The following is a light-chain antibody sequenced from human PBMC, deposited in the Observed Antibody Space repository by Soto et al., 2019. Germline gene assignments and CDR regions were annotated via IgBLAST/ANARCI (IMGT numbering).Light chain of an antibody. CDR2: GAS. V-gene: IGKV3-20*01. Sequence: EIVLTQSPGTLSWSPGERATLSCRASQSVSSSHLAWYQQKPGQAPRLLIYGASSRATGIPDRFSGSGSGTDFTLTIRRLEPEDFAVYYCQRYGSFGQGTMVDI. J-gene: IGKJ1*01. CDR3: QRYGS. CDR1: QSVSSSH.